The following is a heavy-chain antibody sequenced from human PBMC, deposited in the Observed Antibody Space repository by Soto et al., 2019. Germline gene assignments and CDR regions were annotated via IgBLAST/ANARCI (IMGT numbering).Heavy chain of an antibody. Sequence: EVQLLESGGGLVQPGGSLRLSCAASGFTFSSYAMSWVRQAPGKGLEWVSAISGSGGSTYYADSVKGRFTISRDNSKNTRYLQMNSLRAEDTAVYYCAKESAAAGTLYSGMDVWGQGTTVTVSS. CDR2: ISGSGGST. J-gene: IGHJ6*02. CDR1: GFTFSSYA. D-gene: IGHD6-13*01. CDR3: AKESAAAGTLYSGMDV. V-gene: IGHV3-23*01.